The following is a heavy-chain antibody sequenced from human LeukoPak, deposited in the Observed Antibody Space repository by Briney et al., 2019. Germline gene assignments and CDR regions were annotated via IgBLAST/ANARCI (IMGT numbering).Heavy chain of an antibody. CDR3: ARVVTTHDAFDI. D-gene: IGHD4-23*01. CDR1: GGSISSYY. J-gene: IGHJ3*02. Sequence: ETLSLTCTVSGGSISSYYWSWIRQPPGKGLEWIGYIYYSGSTNYNPSLKSRVTISVDTSKNQFSLKLSSVTAADTAVYYCARVVTTHDAFDIWGQGTMVTDSP. CDR2: IYYSGST. V-gene: IGHV4-59*01.